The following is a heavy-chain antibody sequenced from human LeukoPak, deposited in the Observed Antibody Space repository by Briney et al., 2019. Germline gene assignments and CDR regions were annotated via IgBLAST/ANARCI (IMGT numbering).Heavy chain of an antibody. J-gene: IGHJ4*02. V-gene: IGHV4-39*01. CDR3: VRRNVGYDTLGPN. CDR1: GXSIISSGDY. CDR2: IYYTGST. Sequence: LETLSLTCTVSGXSIISSGDYWVWIRQPLGKGLEWIASIYYTGSTYYNPSLSGRVTISADTTRNQFSVNLRFVTAADTAVYYCVRRNVGYDTLGPNWGRGTLVTVSS. D-gene: IGHD5-12*01.